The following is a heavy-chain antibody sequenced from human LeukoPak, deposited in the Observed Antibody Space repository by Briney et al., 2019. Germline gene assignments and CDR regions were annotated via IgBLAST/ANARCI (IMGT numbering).Heavy chain of an antibody. Sequence: GSLRLSCAASGFTFSSYAMSWVRQAPGKGLEWVSAISGSGGSTYYADSVKGRFTISRGNSKNTLYLQMNSLRAEDTAVYYCAINTPLVIAAAYFQHWGQGTLVTVSS. J-gene: IGHJ1*01. CDR1: GFTFSSYA. V-gene: IGHV3-23*01. D-gene: IGHD6-13*01. CDR2: ISGSGGST. CDR3: AINTPLVIAAAYFQH.